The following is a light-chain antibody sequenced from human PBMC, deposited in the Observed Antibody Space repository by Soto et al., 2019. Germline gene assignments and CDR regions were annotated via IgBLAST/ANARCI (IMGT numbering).Light chain of an antibody. CDR2: EVT. Sequence: QSALTQPPSASGSPGQSVTISCTGTSSDVGAYNYVSWYQQYAGKAPKLVIYEVTKRPSGVPDRFSGSKSANTASLTVSGLQAEDEADYYCSSFAASNTWVFGGGTKLTVL. CDR1: SSDVGAYNY. CDR3: SSFAASNTWV. V-gene: IGLV2-8*01. J-gene: IGLJ3*02.